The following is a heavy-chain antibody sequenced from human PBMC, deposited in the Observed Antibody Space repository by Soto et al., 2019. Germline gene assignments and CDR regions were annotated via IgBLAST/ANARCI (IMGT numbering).Heavy chain of an antibody. CDR1: DASSSRCQSY. J-gene: IGHJ4*02. D-gene: IGHD2-2*01. Sequence: RSLTCRVADASSSRCQSYWYWISQPPWKGLDWIGYIYYSGSTYYNPSLKSRVTISVDTSKNQFSLKLSSVTAADTAVYYCARVPYCSSTSCCYFDYWGQGTLVTVSS. CDR3: ARVPYCSSTSCCYFDY. V-gene: IGHV4-30-4*01. CDR2: IYYSGST.